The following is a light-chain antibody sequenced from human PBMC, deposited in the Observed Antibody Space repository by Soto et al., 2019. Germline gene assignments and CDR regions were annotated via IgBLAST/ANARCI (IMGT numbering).Light chain of an antibody. CDR2: TAS. V-gene: IGKV3-15*01. CDR1: HSVSSSY. J-gene: IGKJ5*01. Sequence: IVMTHAPATLSVSPGEMATLSCRGIHSVSSSYLAWYQHKPVQAPRLLIYTASTLESGVPSRFSASGSGTEFTLTISSLHPDDFATYYCQQYNTYLITFGQGTRLEIK. CDR3: QQYNTYLIT.